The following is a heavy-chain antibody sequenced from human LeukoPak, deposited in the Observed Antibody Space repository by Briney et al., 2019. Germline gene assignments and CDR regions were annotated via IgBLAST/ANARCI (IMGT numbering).Heavy chain of an antibody. CDR1: GFTFSNAW. J-gene: IGHJ4*02. CDR3: AKGYYFDILSGYSSLDS. V-gene: IGHV3-15*01. D-gene: IGHD3-9*01. Sequence: GGSLRLSCAASGFTFSNAWMSWVRQAPGKGLEWVGRIKSKTDGGTTDNAAPVKGRFTISRDDSKNTLYLQMNSLRAEDTAAYYCAKGYYFDILSGYSSLDSWGQGTLVTVSS. CDR2: IKSKTDGGTT.